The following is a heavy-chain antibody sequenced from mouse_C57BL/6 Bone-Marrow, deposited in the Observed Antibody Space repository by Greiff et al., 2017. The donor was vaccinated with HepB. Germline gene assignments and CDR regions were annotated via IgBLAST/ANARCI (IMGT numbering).Heavy chain of an antibody. V-gene: IGHV1-76*01. CDR2: IYPGSGNT. Sequence: QVQLQQSGAELVRPGASVKLSCKASGYTFTDYYINWVKQRPGQGLEWIARIYPGSGNTYYNEKFKGKATLTAEKSSSTAYMQLSSLTSEDSAVYFCAREGTCDYDGGFAYWGQGTLVTVSA. D-gene: IGHD2-4*01. CDR1: GYTFTDYY. CDR3: AREGTCDYDGGFAY. J-gene: IGHJ3*01.